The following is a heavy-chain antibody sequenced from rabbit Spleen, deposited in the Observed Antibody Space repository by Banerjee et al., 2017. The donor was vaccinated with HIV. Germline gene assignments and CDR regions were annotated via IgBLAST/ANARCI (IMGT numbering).Heavy chain of an antibody. V-gene: IGHV1S45*01. CDR1: GFSFSSSYW. Sequence: QEQLEESGGDLVKPEGSLTLTCTASGFSFSSSYWICWVRQAPGKGLEWIGCIYAGSSGYTYYASWAKGRFTFSKTSSTTVTLQMTSLTVADTATYFCARDGSSGGSDLNLWGPGTLVTVS. D-gene: IGHD1-1*01. CDR2: IYAGSSGYT. J-gene: IGHJ4*01. CDR3: ARDGSSGGSDLNL.